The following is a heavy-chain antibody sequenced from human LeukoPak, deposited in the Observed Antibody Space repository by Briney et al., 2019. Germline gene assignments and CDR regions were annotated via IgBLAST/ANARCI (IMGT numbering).Heavy chain of an antibody. CDR1: GGSFSGYY. CDR2: INHSGST. D-gene: IGHD3-9*01. J-gene: IGHJ5*02. CDR3: ARRLIFSRYNWFDP. Sequence: PSETLSLTCAVYGGSFSGYYWSWIRQPPGKGLEWIGEINHSGSTNYNPSLKSRVTISVDTSKNQFSLKLSSVTAADTAVYYCARRLIFSRYNWFDPWGQGTLVTVSS. V-gene: IGHV4-34*01.